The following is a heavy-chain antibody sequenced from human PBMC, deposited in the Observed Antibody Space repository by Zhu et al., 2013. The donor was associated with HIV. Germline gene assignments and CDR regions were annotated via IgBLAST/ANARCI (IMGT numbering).Heavy chain of an antibody. V-gene: IGHV1-2*02. D-gene: IGHD3-22*01. J-gene: IGHJ4*02. CDR2: IHPVSGAT. CDR1: GYGFSGFY. CDR3: ARGYDSSGYGKYYFDY. Sequence: QVQLVQSGAEVKKPGASVKVSCQTSGYGFSGFYLHWVRQVSGQAPQWVGWIHPVSGATHFGQKFQGRVTMTRDASISTVYMELSSLRSEDTAVYYCARGYDSSGYGKYYFDYWGQGTLVTVSS.